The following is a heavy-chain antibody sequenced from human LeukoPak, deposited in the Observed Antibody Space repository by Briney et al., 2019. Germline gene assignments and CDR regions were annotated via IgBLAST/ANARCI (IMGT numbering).Heavy chain of an antibody. Sequence: PSETLSLTCTVAGGSINSRNYFWGWIRQPPGKGLEWIGSIKYSGSTYYKPSLQSRVTISVDTSKSQFSLKLSSVTAAGTAVYYCASVDYNWNYFHYWGQGTLVTVSS. J-gene: IGHJ4*02. V-gene: IGHV4-39*01. CDR1: GGSINSRNYF. D-gene: IGHD1-20*01. CDR2: IKYSGST. CDR3: ASVDYNWNYFHY.